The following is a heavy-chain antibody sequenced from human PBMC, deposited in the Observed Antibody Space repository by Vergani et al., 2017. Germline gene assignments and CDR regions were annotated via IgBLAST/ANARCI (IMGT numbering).Heavy chain of an antibody. Sequence: QLQLQESGPGLVKPSETLSLTCTVSGGSISSSSYYWGWIRQPPGKGLEWIGSIYYSGSTYYNPSLKSRVTISVDTSKNQFSRKLSSVTAADTAVYYCARHSQYSSGWYEGRIDYWGQGTLVTVSS. CDR2: IYYSGST. CDR3: ARHSQYSSGWYEGRIDY. J-gene: IGHJ4*02. D-gene: IGHD6-19*01. V-gene: IGHV4-39*01. CDR1: GGSISSSSYY.